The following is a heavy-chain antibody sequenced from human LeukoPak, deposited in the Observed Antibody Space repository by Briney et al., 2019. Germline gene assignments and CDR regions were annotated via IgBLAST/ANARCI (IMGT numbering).Heavy chain of an antibody. CDR1: GFTFSTHT. CDR3: VRQSTVLDY. V-gene: IGHV3-30*04. CDR2: IEADGRNK. Sequence: GGSLRLSCAPSGFTFSTHTMHWVRQAPGKGLEWVAVIEADGRNKFHAESVRGRFTISRDNSRNTLYLQLDSLRSEDTAVYYCVRQSTVLDYWGQGTLVTVSS. D-gene: IGHD4-17*01. J-gene: IGHJ4*02.